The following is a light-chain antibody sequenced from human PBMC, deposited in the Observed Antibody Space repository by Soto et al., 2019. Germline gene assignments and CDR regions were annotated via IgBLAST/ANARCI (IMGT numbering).Light chain of an antibody. V-gene: IGLV2-11*01. Sequence: QSALTQPRSVSGSPGQSVTISCTGTSSDVGGYNYVSWYQQHPGKAPKLMIYDVSKRPSGVPDRFSGSKSGNTASLPISAGQAEDEDDDYCCSFAGSYRPVVFGGGTKLTVL. J-gene: IGLJ2*01. CDR1: SSDVGGYNY. CDR3: CSFAGSYRPVV. CDR2: DVS.